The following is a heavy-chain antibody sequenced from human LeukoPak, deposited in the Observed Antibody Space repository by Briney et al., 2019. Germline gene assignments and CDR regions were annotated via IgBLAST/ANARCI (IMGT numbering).Heavy chain of an antibody. V-gene: IGHV3-23*01. Sequence: PGGSLRLSCAASGFTFSTYAMSWVRQAPGKGLEWVSTISGSGGSTYYADSVKGRFTISRDNSKNTLYLQMNSLRAEDTAVYFCAKDRAVVAATLSFDYWGQGTLVTVSS. CDR3: AKDRAVVAATLSFDY. CDR2: ISGSGGST. D-gene: IGHD2-15*01. CDR1: GFTFSTYA. J-gene: IGHJ4*02.